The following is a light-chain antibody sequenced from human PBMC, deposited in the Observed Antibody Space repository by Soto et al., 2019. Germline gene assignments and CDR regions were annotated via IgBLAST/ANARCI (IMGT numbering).Light chain of an antibody. V-gene: IGKV1-33*01. Sequence: DIQXTQTHCALSAVVGVTLSFTCQETKDISKYLNWHKKTKGTDXDXXLYDESNSETGVPSRLSGSGSGTDFTIKIKRLPPEDFETYYCQEDYDRPRTFGHGTQVDI. CDR1: KDISKY. J-gene: IGKJ1*01. CDR3: QEDYDRPRT. CDR2: DES.